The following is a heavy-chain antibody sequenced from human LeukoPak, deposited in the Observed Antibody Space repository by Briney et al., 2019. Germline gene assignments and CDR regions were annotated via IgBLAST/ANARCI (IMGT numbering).Heavy chain of an antibody. V-gene: IGHV3-30*02. CDR1: GFTFSSYG. CDR3: AKGGSLLLWFGESAGGQDY. J-gene: IGHJ4*02. D-gene: IGHD3-10*01. CDR2: IRYDGSNK. Sequence: PGGSLRLSCAASGFTFSSYGMHWVRQAPGKGLEWVAFIRYDGSNKYYADSVKGRFTISRDNSKNTLYLQMNSLRAEDTAVYYCAKGGSLLLWFGESAGGQDYWGQGTLVTVSS.